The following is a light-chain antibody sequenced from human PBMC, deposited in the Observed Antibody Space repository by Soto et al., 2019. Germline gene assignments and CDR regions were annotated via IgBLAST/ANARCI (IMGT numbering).Light chain of an antibody. CDR3: QQRSNWPT. Sequence: TQSPATLSLSPGERATLSCRASQSVSSYLAWYQQKPGQAPRLLIYDASNRATGIPARFSGSGSGTDFTLSISSLEPEDFAVYYCQQRSNWPTFGQGTKV. CDR2: DAS. CDR1: QSVSSY. V-gene: IGKV3-11*01. J-gene: IGKJ1*01.